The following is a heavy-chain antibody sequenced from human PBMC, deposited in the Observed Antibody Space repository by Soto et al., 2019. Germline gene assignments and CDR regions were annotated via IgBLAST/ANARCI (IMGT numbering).Heavy chain of an antibody. Sequence: EVQLVESGGGLVQPGGSLRLSCAASGFTISSYSMNWVRQAPGKGLEWVSYISSSSSTIYYADSVKGRFTISRDNANNSLYLQMNSLRDEDTAVYYCARLLLLELLGAFDICGQGTMVTVSS. CDR1: GFTISSYS. CDR3: ARLLLLELLGAFDI. J-gene: IGHJ3*02. CDR2: ISSSSSTI. D-gene: IGHD1-26*01. V-gene: IGHV3-48*02.